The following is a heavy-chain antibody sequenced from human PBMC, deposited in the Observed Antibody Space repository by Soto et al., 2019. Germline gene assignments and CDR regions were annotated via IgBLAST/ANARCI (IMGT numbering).Heavy chain of an antibody. V-gene: IGHV2-5*02. CDR1: GFSLTTRPVG. D-gene: IGHD1-1*01. Sequence: QITLKESGPTLVKPTQTLTLTCTFSGFSLTTRPVGVGWIRQPPGQALEWLALIYWDDDKRYNPSLKTRVTITKDTSKNQVVLTMTNMDPVDTATYYCAYRQLYNGAWNEGTFDYWGQGALVTVSS. CDR2: IYWDDDK. J-gene: IGHJ4*02. CDR3: AYRQLYNGAWNEGTFDY.